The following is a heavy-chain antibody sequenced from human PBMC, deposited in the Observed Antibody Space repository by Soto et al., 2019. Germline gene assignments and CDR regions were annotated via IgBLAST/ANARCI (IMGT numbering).Heavy chain of an antibody. CDR3: ARDDAFDNENGFDM. Sequence: PGGSLRLSCAVSGFPFSFYGFHWVRQSPSKGLEWLGVIVSDGSAIYHADSLEGQFFISRDNSKDILYLQMNSLRVEDTAVYYCARDDAFDNENGFDMWGQGTMVTVSS. J-gene: IGHJ3*02. D-gene: IGHD3-3*02. V-gene: IGHV3-33*01. CDR2: IVSDGSAI. CDR1: GFPFSFYG.